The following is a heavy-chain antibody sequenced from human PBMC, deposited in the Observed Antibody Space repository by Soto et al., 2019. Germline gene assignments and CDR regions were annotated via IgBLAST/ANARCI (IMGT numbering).Heavy chain of an antibody. V-gene: IGHV3-66*01. Sequence: EVQLVESGGGLVQPGGSLRLSCAASGFTVSNNYMSWDRQAPGKGLEWVSLIYSAGSTYYADSVKGRFTISRDNSKNTLYLQMTSLRAEDTAVYYCAVNSHKVYWGQGTLVTVSS. CDR2: IYSAGST. D-gene: IGHD1-26*01. CDR1: GFTVSNNY. CDR3: AVNSHKVY. J-gene: IGHJ4*02.